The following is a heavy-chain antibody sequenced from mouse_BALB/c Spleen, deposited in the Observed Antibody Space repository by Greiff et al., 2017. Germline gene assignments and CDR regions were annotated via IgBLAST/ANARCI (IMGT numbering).Heavy chain of an antibody. J-gene: IGHJ3*01. V-gene: IGHV5-6-5*01. D-gene: IGHD4-1*01. CDR3: ARDGTYTWFAY. CDR2: ISSGGST. Sequence: EVKLVESGGGLVKPGGSLKLSCAASVFTFSSYAMSWVRQTPEKRLEWVASISSGGSTYYPDSVKGRFTISRDNARNILYLQMSSLRSEDTAMYYCARDGTYTWFAYWGQGTLVTVSA. CDR1: VFTFSSYA.